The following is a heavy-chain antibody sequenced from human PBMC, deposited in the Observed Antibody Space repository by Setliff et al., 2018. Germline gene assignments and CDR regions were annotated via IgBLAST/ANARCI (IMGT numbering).Heavy chain of an antibody. Sequence: VASVKVSCKASGYTFTDYYMHWMRQAPGQGLEWVGRINPNSGDTNYAQNFQGRVTMTRDTSISTVYMELSRLRSDDTAVYYCARDWRDYGAMGYWGQGTLVTVSS. D-gene: IGHD4-17*01. CDR3: ARDWRDYGAMGY. CDR1: GYTFTDYY. V-gene: IGHV1-2*06. CDR2: INPNSGDT. J-gene: IGHJ4*02.